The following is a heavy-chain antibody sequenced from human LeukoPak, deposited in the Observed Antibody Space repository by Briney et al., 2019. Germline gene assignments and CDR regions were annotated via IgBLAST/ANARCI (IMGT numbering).Heavy chain of an antibody. Sequence: GGSLRLSCAASGFTFSSYGMHWVRQAPGKGLEWVAVMWYDGSNKYYADSVKGRFTISRDNSKNTLYLQMNSLRAEDTAVYYCARDRVGATLDYWGQGTLVTVSS. V-gene: IGHV3-33*01. CDR1: GFTFSSYG. CDR2: MWYDGSNK. CDR3: ARDRVGATLDY. J-gene: IGHJ4*02. D-gene: IGHD1-26*01.